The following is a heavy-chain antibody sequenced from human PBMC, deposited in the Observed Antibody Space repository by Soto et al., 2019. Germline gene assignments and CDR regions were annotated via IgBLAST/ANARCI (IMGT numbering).Heavy chain of an antibody. Sequence: GSLRLSCAASGFTVSSNYMSWVRQAPGKGLGWVSVIYSGGSTYYADSVKGRFTISRDNSKNTLYLQMNSLRAEDTAVYYCAKYNGDYDILTGYYTYNWFDPWGQGTLVTVSS. D-gene: IGHD3-9*01. CDR2: IYSGGST. J-gene: IGHJ5*02. V-gene: IGHV3-53*01. CDR3: AKYNGDYDILTGYYTYNWFDP. CDR1: GFTVSSNY.